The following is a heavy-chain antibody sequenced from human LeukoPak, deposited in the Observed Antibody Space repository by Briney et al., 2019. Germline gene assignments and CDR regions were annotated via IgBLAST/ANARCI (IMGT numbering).Heavy chain of an antibody. CDR2: IAYDGSYE. CDR3: AKDSILDH. Sequence: GGSLRLSCATSGFTFSIYGMHWVRQAPGKGLEWLAVIAYDGSYEYYADSVKGRFSISRDDSKKTVYLQMNSLRPEDTALYYCAKDSILDHWGQGTLVTVSS. V-gene: IGHV3-30*18. J-gene: IGHJ4*02. CDR1: GFTFSIYG.